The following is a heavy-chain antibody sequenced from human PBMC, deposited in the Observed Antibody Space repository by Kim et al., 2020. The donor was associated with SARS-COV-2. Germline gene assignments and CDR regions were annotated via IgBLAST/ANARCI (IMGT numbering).Heavy chain of an antibody. Sequence: SETLSLTCTVSGGSISSGSYYWSWIRQPAGKGLEWIGRIYTSGSTNYNPSLKSRVTISVDTSKNQFSLKLSSVTAADTAVYYCARNVYYYDSSGQQPYYYYGMDVWGQGTTVTVSS. J-gene: IGHJ6*02. CDR3: ARNVYYYDSSGQQPYYYYGMDV. CDR2: IYTSGST. V-gene: IGHV4-61*02. D-gene: IGHD3-22*01. CDR1: GGSISSGSYY.